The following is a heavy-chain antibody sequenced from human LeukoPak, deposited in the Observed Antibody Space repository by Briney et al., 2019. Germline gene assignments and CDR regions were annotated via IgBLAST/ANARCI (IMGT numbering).Heavy chain of an antibody. Sequence: KPSETLSLTCAVYGGSFSGYYWSWIRQPPGKGLEWIGEINHSGSTNYNPSLKSRVTISVDTSKNQFSLKLSSVTAADTAVYYCARSLELEHGCVDYWGQGTLVTVSS. CDR1: GGSFSGYY. D-gene: IGHD1/OR15-1a*01. J-gene: IGHJ4*02. V-gene: IGHV4-34*01. CDR2: INHSGST. CDR3: ARSLELEHGCVDY.